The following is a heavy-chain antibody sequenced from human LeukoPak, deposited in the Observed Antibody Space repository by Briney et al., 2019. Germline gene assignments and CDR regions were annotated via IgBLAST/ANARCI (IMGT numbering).Heavy chain of an antibody. CDR2: IYYSGST. CDR3: AREETTVTTRGAFDI. J-gene: IGHJ3*02. Sequence: MASQTLSLTCTVSGGSISSGGYYWSWIRQPPGKGLEWIGSIYYSGSTYYNPSLKSRVTISVDTSKNQFSLKLSSVTAADTAVYYCAREETTVTTRGAFDIWGQGTMVTASS. V-gene: IGHV4-39*07. D-gene: IGHD4-17*01. CDR1: GGSISSGGYY.